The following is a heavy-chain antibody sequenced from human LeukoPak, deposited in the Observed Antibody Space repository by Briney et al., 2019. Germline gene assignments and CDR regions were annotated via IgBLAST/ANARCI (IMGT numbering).Heavy chain of an antibody. CDR2: ISSSSSYI. CDR3: ARCHASCHLNHELFDY. J-gene: IGHJ4*02. CDR1: GFTSSSYS. Sequence: GGSLRLSCAASGFTSSSYSMNWVRQAPGKGLEWASSISSSSSYIYYADSVKGRFTISRDNAKNSLYLQMNSLRAEDTAVYYCARCHASCHLNHELFDYWGQGTLVTVSS. V-gene: IGHV3-21*01. D-gene: IGHD2-2*01.